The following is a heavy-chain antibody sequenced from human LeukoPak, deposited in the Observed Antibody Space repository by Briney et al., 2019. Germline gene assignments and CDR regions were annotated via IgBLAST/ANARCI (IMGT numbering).Heavy chain of an antibody. V-gene: IGHV4-38-2*02. Sequence: PSETLSLTCTVSGYSISSGYYWGWIRQPPGRGLEWSGSIYYSGSTYYNPPLKRRVTISVDTSKNQFSLKLSSVTAADTAVYYCARGPIAEGNWFDPWGQGTLVTVSS. CDR2: IYYSGST. CDR3: ARGPIAEGNWFDP. D-gene: IGHD6-13*01. J-gene: IGHJ5*02. CDR1: GYSISSGYY.